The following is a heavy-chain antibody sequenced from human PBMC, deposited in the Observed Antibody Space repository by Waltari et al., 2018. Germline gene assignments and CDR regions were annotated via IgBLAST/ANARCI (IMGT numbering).Heavy chain of an antibody. CDR1: GGSISSSSYY. D-gene: IGHD6-13*01. CDR3: ARLYSSSTLTDY. J-gene: IGHJ4*02. CDR2: IYYSGST. Sequence: QLQLQESGPGLVKPSETLSLTCTVSGGSISSSSYYWGWIRQPPGKGLEWIGIIYYSGSTYYNPSLKSRVTISVDTSKNQFSLKLSSVTAADTAVYYCARLYSSSTLTDYWGQGTLVTVSS. V-gene: IGHV4-39*01.